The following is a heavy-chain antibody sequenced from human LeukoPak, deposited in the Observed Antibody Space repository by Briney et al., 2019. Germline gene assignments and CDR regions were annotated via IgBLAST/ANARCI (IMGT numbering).Heavy chain of an antibody. CDR1: GFTFSSYW. CDR3: ARVGTSSWYGDWFDP. V-gene: IGHV3-7*01. CDR2: IKQDGSEK. D-gene: IGHD6-13*01. J-gene: IGHJ5*02. Sequence: PGGSLRLSCAASGFTFSSYWMSWVRQAPGKGLEWVANIKQDGSEKYYVDSVKGRFTISRDNAKNSLYLQMNSLGAEDTAVYYCARVGTSSWYGDWFDPWGQGTLVTVSS.